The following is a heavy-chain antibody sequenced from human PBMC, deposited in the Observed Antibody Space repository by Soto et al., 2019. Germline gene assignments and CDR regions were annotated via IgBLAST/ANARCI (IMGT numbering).Heavy chain of an antibody. CDR2: ISFDGSNK. D-gene: IGHD3-22*01. V-gene: IGHV3-30-3*01. Sequence: QVRLVESGGGVVQPGKSLRLSCAASGFTFRSYAMHWVRQAPGKGLEWGAVISFDGSNKYYADSVKGRFTISRDNSKNTLHLQMNSLRAEDTALYYCARVSIEGVITAYYFDYWGQGTLVTVSS. J-gene: IGHJ4*02. CDR1: GFTFRSYA. CDR3: ARVSIEGVITAYYFDY.